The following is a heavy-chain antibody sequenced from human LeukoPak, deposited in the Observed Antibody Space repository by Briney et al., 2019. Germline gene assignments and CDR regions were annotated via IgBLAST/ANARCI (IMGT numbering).Heavy chain of an antibody. CDR2: ISYDGSNK. CDR3: ARDSYSRGAVDL. D-gene: IGHD2-21*01. Sequence: GRSLRLSCAASGFTFNNYGMHWVRQAPGKGLEWVAVISYDGSNKYYADSVKGRFTISRDNSKNTLYLQMNSLRAEDTAVYYCARDSYSRGAVDLWGQGTLVTVSS. CDR1: GFTFNNYG. J-gene: IGHJ4*02. V-gene: IGHV3-30*03.